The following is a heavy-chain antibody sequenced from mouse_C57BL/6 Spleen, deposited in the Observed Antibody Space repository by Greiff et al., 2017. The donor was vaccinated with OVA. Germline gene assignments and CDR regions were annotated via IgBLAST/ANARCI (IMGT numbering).Heavy chain of an antibody. Sequence: EVMLVESGGDLVKPGGSLKLSCAASGFTFSSYGMSWVRQTPDKRLEWVATISSGGSYTYYPDSVKGRFTISRDNAKNTLYLQMSSLKSEDTAMYYCARHDAHFDYWGQGTTLTVSS. CDR1: GFTFSSYG. J-gene: IGHJ2*01. V-gene: IGHV5-6*01. CDR2: ISSGGSYT. CDR3: ARHDAHFDY.